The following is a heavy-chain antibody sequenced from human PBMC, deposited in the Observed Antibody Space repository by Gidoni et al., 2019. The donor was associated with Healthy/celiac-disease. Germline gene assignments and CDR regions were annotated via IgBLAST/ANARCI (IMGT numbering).Heavy chain of an antibody. CDR1: GFTFSSYA. V-gene: IGHV3-23*01. CDR2: ISGSGGST. D-gene: IGHD6-19*01. J-gene: IGHJ3*02. CDR3: AKDGSSGWLGAFDI. Sequence: EVQLLESGGGLVQPGGSLRLSCAASGFTFSSYAMTWVRQAPGKGLGWVSAISGSGGSTYDADSVKGRFTISRDNSKNTLYLQMNSLRAEDTAVYYCAKDGSSGWLGAFDIWGQGTMVTVSS.